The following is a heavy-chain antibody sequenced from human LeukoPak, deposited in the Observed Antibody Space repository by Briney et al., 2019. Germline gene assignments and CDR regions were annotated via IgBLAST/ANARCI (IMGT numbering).Heavy chain of an antibody. CDR2: IYSGGST. CDR1: GFTYSRSY. J-gene: IGHJ3*02. Sequence: GGSLRLSCASSGFTYSRSYMSWVRQAPGKGLEWVSVIYSGGSTYYADSVKGRFTISRDNSKNTLYLQMNSLRAEDTAVYYCAREASIAVAGTDHDAFDIWGQGTMVTVSS. D-gene: IGHD6-19*01. CDR3: AREASIAVAGTDHDAFDI. V-gene: IGHV3-53*01.